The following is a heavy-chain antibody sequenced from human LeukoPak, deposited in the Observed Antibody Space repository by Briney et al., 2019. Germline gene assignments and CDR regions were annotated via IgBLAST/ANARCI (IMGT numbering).Heavy chain of an antibody. D-gene: IGHD3-10*01. CDR2: ITSDGAGT. CDR1: GFNFRDYA. Sequence: GGSLRLSCAASGFNFRDYAMSWGRQAPGKGLEWVSAITSDGAGTFHADSVKGRFTMSRDNSMNTQCLHMNSLRAEDTAVYYCATFGSGSRGANSFDYWGQGTLVTVSS. J-gene: IGHJ4*02. CDR3: ATFGSGSRGANSFDY. V-gene: IGHV3-23*01.